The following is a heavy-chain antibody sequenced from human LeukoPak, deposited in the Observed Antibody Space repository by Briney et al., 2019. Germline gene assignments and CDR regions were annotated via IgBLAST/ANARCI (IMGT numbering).Heavy chain of an antibody. V-gene: IGHV4-30-2*01. D-gene: IGHD1-1*01. J-gene: IGHJ4*02. Sequence: SETLSLTCAVSGGSISSGGYYWSWIRQPPGKGLEWIGYIYHSGSTYYNPSLKSRVTISVDRSKNQFSLKLSSVTAADTAVYYCARSGTASTLDYWGQGTLVTVSS. CDR1: GGSISSGGYY. CDR3: ARSGTASTLDY. CDR2: IYHSGST.